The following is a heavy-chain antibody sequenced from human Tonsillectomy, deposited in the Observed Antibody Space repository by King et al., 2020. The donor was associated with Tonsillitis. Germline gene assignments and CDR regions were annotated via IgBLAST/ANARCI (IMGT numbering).Heavy chain of an antibody. V-gene: IGHV1-3*01. Sequence: QLVQSGAEVKKPGASVKVSCKASGCSFSDYSMHWVRQAPGQGLEWMGWINAAIGDTKYSQKFQGRVTITKDTSASTASMELTSLISEDTAVYYCARAPLVVPADMDYWGQGTLVTVSS. CDR1: GCSFSDYS. J-gene: IGHJ4*02. CDR3: ARAPLVVPADMDY. D-gene: IGHD2-2*01. CDR2: INAAIGDT.